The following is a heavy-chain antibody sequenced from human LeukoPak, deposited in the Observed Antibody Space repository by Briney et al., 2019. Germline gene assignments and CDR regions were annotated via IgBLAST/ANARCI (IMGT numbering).Heavy chain of an antibody. J-gene: IGHJ4*02. CDR2: IKSKNDGGTT. V-gene: IGHV3-15*01. Sequence: PGGSLRLSCAASGFSFSDAWMSWVRQAPGKGLEWLGRIKSKNDGGTTHYAAPVKGRLTISRDDSKNTLYLEMSGLKTDDTALYYCTAGTIVRGEILLGDSHWGQGTLVTVFS. CDR1: GFSFSDAW. CDR3: TAGTIVRGEILLGDSH. D-gene: IGHD3-10*01.